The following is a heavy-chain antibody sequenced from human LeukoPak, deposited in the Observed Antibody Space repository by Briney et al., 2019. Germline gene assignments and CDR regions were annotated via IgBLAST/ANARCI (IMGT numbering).Heavy chain of an antibody. CDR3: ARDKWEPRYAFDI. CDR2: IIPIFGTA. V-gene: IGHV1-69*01. Sequence: ASVKVSCKASGGTFSSYAISWVRQAPGQGLEWMGGIIPIFGTANYAQKFQGRVTITADESTSTAYMELSSLRSEDTAVYYCARDKWEPRYAFDIWGQGTMVTVSS. CDR1: GGTFSSYA. J-gene: IGHJ3*02. D-gene: IGHD1-26*01.